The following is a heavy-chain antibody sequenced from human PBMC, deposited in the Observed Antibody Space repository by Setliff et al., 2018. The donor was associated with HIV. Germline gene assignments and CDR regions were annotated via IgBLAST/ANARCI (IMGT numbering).Heavy chain of an antibody. CDR2: INPGDSDI. Sequence: GESLKISCKASGYSFTSYWIGWVRQMPGKGLEWMGIINPGDSDIRYSPSFQGQVTISADNSINTAYLQWSSLKASDTAMYYCARLRVGATNYFDNWGQGTLVTVSS. CDR3: ARLRVGATNYFDN. CDR1: GYSFTSYW. J-gene: IGHJ4*02. V-gene: IGHV5-51*01. D-gene: IGHD1-26*01.